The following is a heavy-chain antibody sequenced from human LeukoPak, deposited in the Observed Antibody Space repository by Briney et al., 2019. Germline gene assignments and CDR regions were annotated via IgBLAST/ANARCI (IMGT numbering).Heavy chain of an antibody. J-gene: IGHJ4*02. D-gene: IGHD4-17*01. V-gene: IGHV3-23*01. Sequence: GGSLRLSRAASGFTFSSYAMSWVRQAPGKELEWVSAISGSGGSTYYADSVKGRFTISRDNSKNTLYLQMNSLRAEDTAVYYCAPYYGDYGPDDYWGQGTLVTVSS. CDR1: GFTFSSYA. CDR3: APYYGDYGPDDY. CDR2: ISGSGGST.